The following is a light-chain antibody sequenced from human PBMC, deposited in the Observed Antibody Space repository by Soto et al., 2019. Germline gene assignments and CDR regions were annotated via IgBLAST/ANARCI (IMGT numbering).Light chain of an antibody. CDR3: GTWDSGLRGVV. Sequence: QSVLTQPPSVSAAPGQKVTISCSGSSSNIGNNFVSWYQHLPGTAPKLVIYDNNKRPSGIPDRFSGSKSGTSATLGITGLQTGDEADYFCGTWDSGLRGVVFGGGTKLTVL. CDR2: DNN. J-gene: IGLJ2*01. CDR1: SSNIGNNF. V-gene: IGLV1-51*01.